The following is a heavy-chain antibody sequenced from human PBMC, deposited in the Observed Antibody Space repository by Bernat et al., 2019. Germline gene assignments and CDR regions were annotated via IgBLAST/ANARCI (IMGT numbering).Heavy chain of an antibody. J-gene: IGHJ6*03. Sequence: EVQLVESGGGLVKPGGSLRLSCAASGFTFSSYSMNWVRQAPGKGLEWVSSISSSSSYIYYADSVKGRFTISRDKAKNSLYLQMNSLRAEDTAVYYCARDDTAMVPGYYYYYMDVWGKGTTVTVSS. CDR1: GFTFSSYS. CDR3: ARDDTAMVPGYYYYYMDV. V-gene: IGHV3-21*01. CDR2: ISSSSSYI. D-gene: IGHD5-18*01.